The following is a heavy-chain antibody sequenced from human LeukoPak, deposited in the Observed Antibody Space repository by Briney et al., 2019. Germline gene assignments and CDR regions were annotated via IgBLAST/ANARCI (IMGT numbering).Heavy chain of an antibody. D-gene: IGHD6-13*01. J-gene: IGHJ4*02. Sequence: KPSETLSLTCTVSGGSITSYYWSWIRQPPGKGLEWLGYIYYIGSTNYNPSLKSRVTISIDTSKNQFSLKLRSVTAADTAVYYCARADSSSWWDWGQGTLVTVSS. CDR2: IYYIGST. CDR3: ARADSSSWWD. V-gene: IGHV4-59*01. CDR1: GGSITSYY.